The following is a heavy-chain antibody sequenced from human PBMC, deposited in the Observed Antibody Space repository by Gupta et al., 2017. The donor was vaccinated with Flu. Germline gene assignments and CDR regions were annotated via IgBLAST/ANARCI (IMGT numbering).Heavy chain of an antibody. CDR3: ARGPRSYYYFDY. Sequence: QLQLQESRPGLVKPSETLSLTCTVPGGSISSSSYDWGGRRRPPGKGLEWIGSIYYSGSTDYNPSLKSRGTISVDTSKNQFCLKLSSVTAADTAVYYCARGPRSYYYFDYWGQGTLVTVSS. D-gene: IGHD1-26*01. J-gene: IGHJ4*02. V-gene: IGHV4-39*01. CDR2: IYYSGST. CDR1: GGSISSSSYD.